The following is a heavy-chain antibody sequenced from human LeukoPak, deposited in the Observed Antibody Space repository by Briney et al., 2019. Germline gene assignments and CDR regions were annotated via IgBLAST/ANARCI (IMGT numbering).Heavy chain of an antibody. CDR1: GFTFSDYY. Sequence: PGGSLRLSCAASGFTFSDYYMSWIRQAPGKGLEWVSYISSSGSTIYYADSVKGRFTISRDNAKNSLYLQMNSLRAEDTAVYYCARIGLGYYDSSGYRGTHYYMDVWGKGTTVTISS. J-gene: IGHJ6*03. V-gene: IGHV3-11*01. CDR2: ISSSGSTI. CDR3: ARIGLGYYDSSGYRGTHYYMDV. D-gene: IGHD3-22*01.